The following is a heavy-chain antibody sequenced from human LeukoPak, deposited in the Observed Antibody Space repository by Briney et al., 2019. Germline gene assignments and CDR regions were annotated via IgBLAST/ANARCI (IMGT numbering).Heavy chain of an antibody. D-gene: IGHD1-14*01. J-gene: IGHJ4*02. CDR3: ATETIGRHYDY. Sequence: GGSLRLSCAASGFTFSSCGFNWVRQAPGKGLEWVSSIGPTGTGRYYADSVRGRFTISRDNAKNSMYLQMDSLRDEDTAVYYCATETIGRHYDYWGQGTLLTVSS. V-gene: IGHV3-21*01. CDR2: IGPTGTGR. CDR1: GFTFSSCG.